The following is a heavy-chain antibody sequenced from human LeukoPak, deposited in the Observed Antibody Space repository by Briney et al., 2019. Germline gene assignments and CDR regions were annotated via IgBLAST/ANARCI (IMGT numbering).Heavy chain of an antibody. CDR1: GFTFSACE. Sequence: GGSLRLSCAISGFTFSACELTWVRQAPGQGLEWVSYISRSGSTRYYADSVKGRFTISRDNAKNSLYLQMNSLRAEDTAVYYCARVATMVRVPLDALDIWGQGTMVSVSS. D-gene: IGHD3-10*01. CDR2: ISRSGSTR. V-gene: IGHV3-48*03. CDR3: ARVATMVRVPLDALDI. J-gene: IGHJ3*02.